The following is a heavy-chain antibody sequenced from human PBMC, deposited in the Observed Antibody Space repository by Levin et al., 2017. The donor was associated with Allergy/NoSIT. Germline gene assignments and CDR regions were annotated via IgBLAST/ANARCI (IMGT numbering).Heavy chain of an antibody. CDR3: ARLVVGGKGWFDP. Sequence: ASVKVSCKASGYTFRNYGISWVRQAPGRGLEWLGWISTDTGNRHYAQNLQGRVTMTTDTSTDTAHLELRSLRSDDTAIYYCARLVVGGKGWFDPWGQGTPVTVSS. CDR2: ISTDTGNR. D-gene: IGHD2-21*01. CDR1: GYTFRNYG. V-gene: IGHV1-18*01. J-gene: IGHJ5*02.